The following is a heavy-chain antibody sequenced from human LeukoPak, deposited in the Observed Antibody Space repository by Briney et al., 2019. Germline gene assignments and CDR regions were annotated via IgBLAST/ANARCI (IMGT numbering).Heavy chain of an antibody. CDR2: IYISGST. D-gene: IGHD6-19*01. CDR1: GGSISSYY. J-gene: IGHJ6*03. Sequence: SETLSLTCTVSGGSISSYYWSWIRQPAGKGLEWIGRIYISGSTNYNPSLKSRVTISVDTSKNQFSLKLSSVTAADTAVYYCARVPLYSSGWYFPGYYMDVWGKGTTVTVSS. V-gene: IGHV4-4*07. CDR3: ARVPLYSSGWYFPGYYMDV.